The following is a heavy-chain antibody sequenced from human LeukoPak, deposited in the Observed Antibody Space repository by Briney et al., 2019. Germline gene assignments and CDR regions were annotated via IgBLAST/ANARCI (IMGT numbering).Heavy chain of an antibody. J-gene: IGHJ4*02. V-gene: IGHV4-59*01. CDR1: GGSISSYY. D-gene: IGHD3-3*01. Sequence: PSETLSLTCTVSGGSISSYYWSWIRQPPGKGLEWIGYIYYSGSTNYNPSLKSRVTISVDTSKNQFSLKLSSVTAADTAVYYCARVGGFWSGYEGGYFDYWGQRTLVTVSS. CDR3: ARVGGFWSGYEGGYFDY. CDR2: IYYSGST.